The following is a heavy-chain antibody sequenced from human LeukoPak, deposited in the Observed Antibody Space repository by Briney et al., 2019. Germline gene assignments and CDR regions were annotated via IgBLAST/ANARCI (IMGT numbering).Heavy chain of an antibody. CDR3: ASRLQATWVMDI. CDR2: IYYSGTT. J-gene: IGHJ6*02. D-gene: IGHD5-12*01. CDR1: GGSISSYY. V-gene: IGHV4-59*01. Sequence: NPSETLSLTCTVSGGSISSYYWSWIRQPPGKGLEWIGYIYYSGTTNYNPSLKSRVTISVDTSKNQFSLMLNSVTAADTAVYYCASRLQATWVMDIWGQGTTVTVSS.